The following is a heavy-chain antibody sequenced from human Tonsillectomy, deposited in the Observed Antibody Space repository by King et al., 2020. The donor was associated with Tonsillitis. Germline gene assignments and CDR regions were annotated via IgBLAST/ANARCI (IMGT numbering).Heavy chain of an antibody. J-gene: IGHJ2*01. V-gene: IGHV4-59*08. CDR1: GGSISNYY. CDR3: ARPLNPYWYFDL. Sequence: QVQLQESGPGLVRPSETLSLTCTVSGGSISNYYWSVIRQPPGKGLEWIGFIYYSGRTNYNPPLKSLVTISLDTSKNQFSLKLSSVTAADPAVYHCARPLNPYWYFDLWGRGTLVTVSS. CDR2: IYYSGRT.